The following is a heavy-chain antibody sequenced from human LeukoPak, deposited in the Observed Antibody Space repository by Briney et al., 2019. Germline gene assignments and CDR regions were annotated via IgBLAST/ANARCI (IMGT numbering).Heavy chain of an antibody. D-gene: IGHD5-24*01. CDR3: AKDREMATIPYYFDY. J-gene: IGHJ4*02. Sequence: PGGSLRLSCAASGFTFITYAMSWVRQAPGKGLEWVSAISGSGGSTYYADSVRGRFTISRDNSKNTLYLQMNSLRAEDTAVYYCAKDREMATIPYYFDYWGQGTLVTVSS. CDR1: GFTFITYA. V-gene: IGHV3-23*01. CDR2: ISGSGGST.